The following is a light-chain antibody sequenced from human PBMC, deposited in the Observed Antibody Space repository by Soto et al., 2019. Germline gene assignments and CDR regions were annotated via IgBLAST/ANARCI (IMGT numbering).Light chain of an antibody. Sequence: EIVLTQSPGSLSLSPGERATLSCRASQSVSSSYLAWYQQKPGQAPRLLIYGASSRATGIPDRFSGSGSGTDFTLTISRLEPEDFAVYYCQQYGSSPWTFGQGTKGDI. CDR3: QQYGSSPWT. CDR2: GAS. CDR1: QSVSSSY. V-gene: IGKV3-20*01. J-gene: IGKJ1*01.